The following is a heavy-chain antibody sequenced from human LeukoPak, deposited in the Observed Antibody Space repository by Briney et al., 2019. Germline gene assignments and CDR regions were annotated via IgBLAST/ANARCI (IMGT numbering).Heavy chain of an antibody. CDR1: GGSISGHY. CDR3: ARVGVDYDMDV. D-gene: IGHD3-16*01. Sequence: SETLSLTCSVSGGSISGHYWTWIRQTPGKGLEKIGQIHYTVKPDYNPALKSRITISVDTSKNQVSLQVSSVTAADSAIYYCARVGVDYDMDVWGHGTTVTVFS. V-gene: IGHV4-59*11. CDR2: IHYTVKP. J-gene: IGHJ6*02.